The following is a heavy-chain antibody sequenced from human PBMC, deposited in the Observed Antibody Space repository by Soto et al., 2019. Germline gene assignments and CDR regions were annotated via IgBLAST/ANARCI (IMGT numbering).Heavy chain of an antibody. CDR2: IYYRGST. V-gene: IGHV4-31*03. CDR1: GGSLSSGGYY. Sequence: SDTLSLPCTVSGGSLSSGGYYWRWIMQHPGKGLEWIGYIYYRGSTYYYPSLKSRVTIPVDTSKNQFSLQLSSVASTDTAVYYCAAVLGAPTAYSRSWYFWFDPWGQGSLVTVSS. D-gene: IGHD6-13*01. CDR3: AAVLGAPTAYSRSWYFWFDP. J-gene: IGHJ5*02.